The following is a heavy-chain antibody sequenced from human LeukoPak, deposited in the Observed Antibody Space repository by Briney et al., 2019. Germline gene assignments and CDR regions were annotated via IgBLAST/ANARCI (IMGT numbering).Heavy chain of an antibody. J-gene: IGHJ6*02. D-gene: IGHD6-13*01. V-gene: IGHV3-48*04. CDR1: GFTFSSYS. CDR2: ISSSSSTM. Sequence: PGGSLRLSCAASGFTFSSYSMNWVRQAPGKGLEWVSYISSSSSTMYYADSVKGRFTISRDNAKNSLYLQMNSLRAEDTAVYYCARVSSSPDYYYGMDVWGQGTTVTVSS. CDR3: ARVSSSPDYYYGMDV.